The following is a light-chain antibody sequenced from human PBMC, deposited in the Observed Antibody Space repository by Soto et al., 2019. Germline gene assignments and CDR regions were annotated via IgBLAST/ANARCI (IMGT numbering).Light chain of an antibody. V-gene: IGKV3-11*01. CDR1: QSVSSY. CDR2: DSF. Sequence: VMTQSPATLSLSPGERATLSCRASQSVSSYLAWYQQKPGQAPRLLIYDSFNRATGIPARFSGSGSGTDFTLTISSLEPEDFAVYYCQQRSSSYTFGQGTKLEIK. CDR3: QQRSSSYT. J-gene: IGKJ2*01.